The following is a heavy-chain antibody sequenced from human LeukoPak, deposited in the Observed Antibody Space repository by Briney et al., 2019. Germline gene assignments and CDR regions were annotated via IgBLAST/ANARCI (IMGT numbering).Heavy chain of an antibody. CDR1: GGSISSYY. V-gene: IGHV4-4*07. J-gene: IGHJ4*02. CDR2: IYTSGST. Sequence: SETLSLTCTVSGGSISSYYWSWIRQPAGKGLEWIGRIYTSGSTNYNPSLKSRVTMSVDTSKNQFSLKLSSVTAADTAVYYCARDRGYSSGWYWGPTYYFDYWGQGTLVTVSS. D-gene: IGHD6-13*01. CDR3: ARDRGYSSGWYWGPTYYFDY.